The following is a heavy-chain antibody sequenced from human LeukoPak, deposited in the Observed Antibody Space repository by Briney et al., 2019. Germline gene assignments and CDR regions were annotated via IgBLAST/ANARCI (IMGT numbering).Heavy chain of an antibody. D-gene: IGHD2-15*01. Sequence: ASVKVSCKASGYTFTSYYMHWVRQAPGQGLEWMGIINPSGGGTNYAQKFQGRVTMTRDTSISTAYMELSRLRSDDTAVYYCASIVPLGYCSGGSCYSSWGQGTLVTVPS. CDR1: GYTFTSYY. CDR2: INPSGGGT. J-gene: IGHJ4*02. V-gene: IGHV1-2*02. CDR3: ASIVPLGYCSGGSCYSS.